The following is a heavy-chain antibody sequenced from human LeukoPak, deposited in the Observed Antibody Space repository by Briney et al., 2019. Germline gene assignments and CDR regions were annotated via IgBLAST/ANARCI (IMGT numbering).Heavy chain of an antibody. CDR2: ISGSGGST. Sequence: GGSLRLSCAASGFTFSSYAMSWVRQAPGKGLEWVSAISGSGGSTYYADSVKGRFTISRDNSKNTLCLQMNSLRAEDTAVYYCAKLGSSGPNGIDYWGQGTLVTVSS. V-gene: IGHV3-23*01. D-gene: IGHD6-19*01. CDR3: AKLGSSGPNGIDY. CDR1: GFTFSSYA. J-gene: IGHJ4*02.